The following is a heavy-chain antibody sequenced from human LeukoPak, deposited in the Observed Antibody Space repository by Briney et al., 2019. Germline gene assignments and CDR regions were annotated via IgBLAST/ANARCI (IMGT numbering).Heavy chain of an antibody. D-gene: IGHD6-19*01. V-gene: IGHV4-4*07. Sequence: SETLSLTCTVSGGSISSYYWSWIRQPAGKGLEWIGPIYTSGSTNYDPSLKSRVTISVDKSKNQFSLKLSSVTAADTAVYYCARSSRKGIAVAGTLFDYWGQGTLVTVSS. CDR3: ARSSRKGIAVAGTLFDY. CDR1: GGSISSYY. J-gene: IGHJ4*02. CDR2: IYTSGST.